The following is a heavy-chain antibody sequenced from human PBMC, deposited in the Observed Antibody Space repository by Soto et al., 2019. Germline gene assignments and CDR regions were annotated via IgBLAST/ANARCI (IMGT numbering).Heavy chain of an antibody. CDR1: GGSISSGDYY. D-gene: IGHD2-2*01. CDR2: IYYGGST. CDR3: ARVHPDIVVVPAAPGSAFDI. J-gene: IGHJ3*02. Sequence: PSETLSLTCTVSGGSISSGDYYWSWIRQPPGKGLEWIRYIYYGGSTYYNPSLKSRVTISVDTSKNQFSLKLSSVTAADTAVYYCARVHPDIVVVPAAPGSAFDIWGQGTMVTVSS. V-gene: IGHV4-30-4*01.